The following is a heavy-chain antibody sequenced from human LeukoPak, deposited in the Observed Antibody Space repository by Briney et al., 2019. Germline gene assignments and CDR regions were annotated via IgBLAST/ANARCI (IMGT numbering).Heavy chain of an antibody. J-gene: IGHJ4*02. Sequence: GGSLRLSCAASGFTFSSYSMSWVRQAPGKGLEWVSYISSSSSTIYYADSVKGRFTISRDNAKNSLYLQMNSLRAEDTAVYYCARDRGFWSGYYSLTGYWGQGTLVTVSS. CDR2: ISSSSSTI. V-gene: IGHV3-48*01. CDR3: ARDRGFWSGYYSLTGY. D-gene: IGHD3-3*01. CDR1: GFTFSSYS.